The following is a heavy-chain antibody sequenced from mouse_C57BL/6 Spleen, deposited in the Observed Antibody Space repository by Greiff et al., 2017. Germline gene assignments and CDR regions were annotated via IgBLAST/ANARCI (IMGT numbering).Heavy chain of an antibody. V-gene: IGHV1-72*01. D-gene: IGHD1-1*01. J-gene: IGHJ1*03. CDR1: GYTFTSYW. CDR3: AREDYYGSSYWYFDV. Sequence: VQLQQPGAELVKPGASVKLSCKASGYTFTSYWMHWVKQRPGRGLEWIGRIDPKSGGTKYNEKFKSKATLTVDKPSSTAYMQLSSLTSEDSAVYDCAREDYYGSSYWYFDVWGTGTTVTVSS. CDR2: IDPKSGGT.